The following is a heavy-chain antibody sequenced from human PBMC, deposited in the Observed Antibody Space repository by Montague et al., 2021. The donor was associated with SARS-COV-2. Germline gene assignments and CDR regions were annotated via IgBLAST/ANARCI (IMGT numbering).Heavy chain of an antibody. D-gene: IGHD2-8*01. CDR2: ISSTGSTI. CDR3: ASRAPTRIVLMVYAIGGYFDY. V-gene: IGHV3-48*03. Sequence: SLSLSCSASGFTFSSYEMNWVRQAPGKGLEWVSYISSTGSTIFYADSVKGRFTISRDNAKNSLYLQMNSLRAEDTAVYYCASRAPTRIVLMVYAIGGYFDYWGQETLVTVSS. CDR1: GFTFSSYE. J-gene: IGHJ4*02.